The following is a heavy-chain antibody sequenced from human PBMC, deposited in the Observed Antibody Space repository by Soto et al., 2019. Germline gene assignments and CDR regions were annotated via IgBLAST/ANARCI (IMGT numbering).Heavy chain of an antibody. V-gene: IGHV1-3*01. CDR2: INAGNGNT. D-gene: IGHD2-2*01. Sequence: GASVKVSCKASGYTFTSYAMHWVRQAPGQRLEWMGWINAGNGNTKYSQKFQGRVTITRDTSASTAYMELSSLRSEDTAVYYCARAIGGYNCISTSCYLAENLPDQRGIWFDPWGQGTLVTVSS. J-gene: IGHJ5*02. CDR3: ARAIGGYNCISTSCYLAENLPDQRGIWFDP. CDR1: GYTFTSYA.